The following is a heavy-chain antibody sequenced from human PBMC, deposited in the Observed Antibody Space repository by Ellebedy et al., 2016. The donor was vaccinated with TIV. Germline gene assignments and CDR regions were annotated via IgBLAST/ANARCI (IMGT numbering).Heavy chain of an antibody. Sequence: GGSLRLXCAASGFTFSNHGMHWVRQAPGKGLECVAIISSDGSDKYYADSVKGRVTISRDDSKNTLYLQMNSLRPEDTAMYYCARAPPGSGPDYWGQGTLVSVSS. J-gene: IGHJ4*02. CDR2: ISSDGSDK. V-gene: IGHV3-30*03. CDR3: ARAPPGSGPDY. D-gene: IGHD6-19*01. CDR1: GFTFSNHG.